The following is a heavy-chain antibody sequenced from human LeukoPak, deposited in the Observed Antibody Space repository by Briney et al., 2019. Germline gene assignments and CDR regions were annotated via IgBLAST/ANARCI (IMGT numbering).Heavy chain of an antibody. CDR1: GFAVSSNY. J-gene: IGHJ4*02. CDR3: ARDLRVGATANY. V-gene: IGHV3-66*01. CDR2: IYSGGST. Sequence: PGGSLRLSCAASGFAVSSNYMSWVRQAPGKGLEWVSVIYSGGSTYYADSVKGRFTISRDNSKNTLYLQMNSLRAEDTAVYYCARDLRVGATANYWGQGTLVTVSS. D-gene: IGHD1-26*01.